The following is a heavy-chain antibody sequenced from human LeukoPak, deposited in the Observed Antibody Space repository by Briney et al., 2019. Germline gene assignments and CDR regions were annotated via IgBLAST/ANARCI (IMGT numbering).Heavy chain of an antibody. CDR1: GFTFSSYS. J-gene: IGHJ4*02. CDR2: IRSKAYGGTT. Sequence: GGSLRLSCAASGFTFSSYSMNWVRQAPGKGLEWVGFIRSKAYGGTTEYAASVKGRFTISRDDSKSIAYLQMNSLKTEDTAVYYCTRKGGPTLDYWGQGTLVTVSS. D-gene: IGHD3-16*01. V-gene: IGHV3-49*04. CDR3: TRKGGPTLDY.